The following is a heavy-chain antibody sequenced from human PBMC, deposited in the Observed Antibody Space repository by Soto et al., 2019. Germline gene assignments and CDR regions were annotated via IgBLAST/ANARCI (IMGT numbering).Heavy chain of an antibody. J-gene: IGHJ4*02. Sequence: QVQLQESGPGLVKPSETLSLTCTISGGSISNFHWSWIRQPPGKALEWLGYIYNNGSTKYSPSLKRRVTISVDTSKNQVSLKLSSVTAADTAVYYCARDPDSRGYSYFDYWGQGNLVTVSS. V-gene: IGHV4-59*01. D-gene: IGHD3-22*01. CDR3: ARDPDSRGYSYFDY. CDR1: GGSISNFH. CDR2: IYNNGST.